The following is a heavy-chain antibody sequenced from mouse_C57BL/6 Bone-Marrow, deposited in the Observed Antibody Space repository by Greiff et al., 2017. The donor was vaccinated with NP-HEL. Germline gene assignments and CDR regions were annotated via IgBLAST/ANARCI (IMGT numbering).Heavy chain of an antibody. CDR1: GYTFTDYN. CDR2: INPNNGGT. Sequence: EVQLQQSGPELVKPGASVKIPCKASGYTFTDYNMDWVKQSHGKSLEWIGDINPNNGGTIYNQKFKGKATLTVDKSSSTAYMELRSLTSEDTAVYYGARGLYYYGSSYAWFAYWGQGTLVTVSA. J-gene: IGHJ3*01. V-gene: IGHV1-18*01. CDR3: ARGLYYYGSSYAWFAY. D-gene: IGHD1-1*01.